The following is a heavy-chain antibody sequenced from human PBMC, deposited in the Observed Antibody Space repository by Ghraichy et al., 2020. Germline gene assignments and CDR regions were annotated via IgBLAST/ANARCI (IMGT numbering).Heavy chain of an antibody. CDR3: ASGVVAATGADY. CDR1: GFTFSSYE. D-gene: IGHD2-15*01. J-gene: IGHJ4*02. V-gene: IGHV3-48*03. Sequence: GGSLRLSCAASGFTFSSYEMNWVRQAPGKGLEWVSYISSSGSTIYYADSVKGRFTISRDNAKNSLYLQMNSLRAEDTAVYYCASGVVAATGADYWGQGTLVTVSS. CDR2: ISSSGSTI.